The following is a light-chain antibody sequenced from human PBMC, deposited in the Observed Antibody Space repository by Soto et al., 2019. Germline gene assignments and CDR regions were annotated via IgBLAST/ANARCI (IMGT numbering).Light chain of an antibody. CDR2: DAS. V-gene: IGKV3-11*01. J-gene: IGKJ2*01. Sequence: EIVLTQSPATLSLSPGERATLSCRASQSVSSYLAWYQQKPGQAPRLLIYDASNRSTGIPARFSGSGSGTALTPTISSLQPEDFAVYYCQQHSNWPPYTFGQGTKLEIK. CDR3: QQHSNWPPYT. CDR1: QSVSSY.